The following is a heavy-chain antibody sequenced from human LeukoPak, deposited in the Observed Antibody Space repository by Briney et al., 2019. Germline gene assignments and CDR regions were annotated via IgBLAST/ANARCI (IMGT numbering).Heavy chain of an antibody. Sequence: PGGSLRLSCAASGFTFTSSAMHWVRQAPGKGLDWVAVISYDGTSKYYADSVKGRFTISRDNSKNTLYLQMNSLRAEDTAVYYCAKGHDYGDYEPYYFDYWGQGTLVTVSS. CDR3: AKGHDYGDYEPYYFDY. J-gene: IGHJ4*02. D-gene: IGHD4-17*01. V-gene: IGHV3-30-3*01. CDR1: GFTFTSSA. CDR2: ISYDGTSK.